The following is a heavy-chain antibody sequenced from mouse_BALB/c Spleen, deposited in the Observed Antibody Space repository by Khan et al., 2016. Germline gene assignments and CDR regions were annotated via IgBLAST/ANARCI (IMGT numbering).Heavy chain of an antibody. Sequence: EVQLQESGPDLVKPSQSLSLTCTVTGYSIPSHYSWHWIRHFPGNKLEWMGYIHYSGSTNYNPSLKSRISITRDTSKNQFFLQLNSVTTEDTATYSCATSTSCYWYYFDYWGQGTTLTVSS. CDR1: GYSIPSHYS. V-gene: IGHV3-1*02. J-gene: IGHJ2*01. CDR2: IHYSGST. CDR3: ATSTSCYWYYFDY. D-gene: IGHD3-1*01.